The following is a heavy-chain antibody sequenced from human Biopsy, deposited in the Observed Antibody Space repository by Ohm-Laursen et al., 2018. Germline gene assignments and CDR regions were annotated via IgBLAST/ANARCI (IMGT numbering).Heavy chain of an antibody. D-gene: IGHD6-19*01. J-gene: IGHJ4*02. V-gene: IGHV4-61*01. CDR2: IYSGGNT. CDR3: ARGRRTSGWPYFAN. CDR1: GDSLSSGPDN. Sequence: GTLSLTCAVSGDSLSSGPDNWSWIRQPPGQGLEYIGFIYSGGNTNYNPSLQNRVTMSVDTSKNQFSLKLSSVIAADTAVYYCARGRRTSGWPYFANWGQGTLVIVSS.